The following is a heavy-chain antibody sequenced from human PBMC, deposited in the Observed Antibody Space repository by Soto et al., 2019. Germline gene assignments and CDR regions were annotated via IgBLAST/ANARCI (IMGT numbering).Heavy chain of an antibody. Sequence: PGGSLRLSCAASGFTFSSYVMHWVRQSPGKGLEWVAVISYDGSNKYYADSVKGRFTISRDNSKNTPYLQMNSLRAEDTAVYYCAKDKVAMNYGMDVWGQGTTVTVSS. J-gene: IGHJ6*02. CDR1: GFTFSSYV. CDR2: ISYDGSNK. D-gene: IGHD5-12*01. V-gene: IGHV3-30*18. CDR3: AKDKVAMNYGMDV.